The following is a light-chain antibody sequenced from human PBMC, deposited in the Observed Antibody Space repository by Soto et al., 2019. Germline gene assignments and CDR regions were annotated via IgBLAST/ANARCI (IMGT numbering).Light chain of an antibody. Sequence: QSVLTQPPSASGTPGQRVTISCSGSSSNIGTYTVDWYQQVPGTAPKLLVYRDNQRPSGVPDRFSGSKSGTSASLAISGLRSDDEADYYCAAWDDSLRGVVFGGGTKLTVL. CDR2: RDN. CDR1: SSNIGTYT. V-gene: IGLV1-47*01. J-gene: IGLJ2*01. CDR3: AAWDDSLRGVV.